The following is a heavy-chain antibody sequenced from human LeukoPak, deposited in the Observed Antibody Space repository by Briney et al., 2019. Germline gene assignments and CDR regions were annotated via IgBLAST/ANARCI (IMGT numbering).Heavy chain of an antibody. CDR2: IWYDGSNK. CDR3: AKDPEATSWYTGGNWFDP. CDR1: GFTFSSYG. Sequence: GRSLRLSCAASGFTFSSYGMHWVRQAPGKGLEWVAVIWYDGSNKYYADSVKGRFTISRDNSKNTLYLQMNSLRAEDTAVYYCAKDPEATSWYTGGNWFDPWGQGTLVTVSS. D-gene: IGHD6-13*01. J-gene: IGHJ5*02. V-gene: IGHV3-33*06.